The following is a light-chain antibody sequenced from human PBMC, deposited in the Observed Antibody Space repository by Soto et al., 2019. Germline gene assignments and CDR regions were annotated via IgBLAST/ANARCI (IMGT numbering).Light chain of an antibody. CDR1: QSVSSN. J-gene: IGKJ2*01. CDR2: NTF. CDR3: QQYNNWPYT. Sequence: EIVMTQSPATLSVFPGERATLSCRASQSVSSNLVWYQQKPGLAPKLLIYNTFTRATGIPVRFSGSGSGTEFTLTISSLQSEDFAVYYCQQYNNWPYTFGQGTKLEI. V-gene: IGKV3-15*01.